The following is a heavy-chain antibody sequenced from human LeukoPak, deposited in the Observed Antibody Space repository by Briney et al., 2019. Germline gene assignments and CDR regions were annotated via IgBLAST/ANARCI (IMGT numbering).Heavy chain of an antibody. CDR3: AVDSSGYYPTY. J-gene: IGHJ4*02. CDR2: INHSGST. CDR1: GGSFSGYY. D-gene: IGHD3-22*01. Sequence: SETLSLTCAVYGGSFSGYYWGWIRQPPGKGLEWIGEINHSGSTNYNPSLKSRVTISVDTSKNQFSLKLSSVTAADTAVYYCAVDSSGYYPTYWGQGTLVTVSS. V-gene: IGHV4-34*01.